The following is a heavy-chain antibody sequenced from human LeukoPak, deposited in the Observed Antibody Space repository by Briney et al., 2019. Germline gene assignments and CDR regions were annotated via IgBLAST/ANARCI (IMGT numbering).Heavy chain of an antibody. J-gene: IGHJ4*02. V-gene: IGHV4-39*01. CDR3: ARQTGSGLFILP. CDR1: GVSISSSDSY. D-gene: IGHD3/OR15-3a*01. Sequence: SETLSLTCTVSGVSISSSDSYWGWIRRPPGKGLEWIGSIYYSGNTYYNASLKSQVSISIDTSKNQLSLRLTSVTAADTAVYYCARQTGSGLFILPGGQGTLVTVSS. CDR2: IYYSGNT.